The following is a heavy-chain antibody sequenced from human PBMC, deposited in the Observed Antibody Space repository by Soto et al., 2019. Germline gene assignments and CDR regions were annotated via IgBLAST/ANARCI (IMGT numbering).Heavy chain of an antibody. CDR3: SRDMNGGNFDY. J-gene: IGHJ4*02. Sequence: HVQLQESGPGLVKPSQTLSLTCTVSGGSISSGGYYWSWIRQHPGKGLEWIGYIYYSGSTYYNPSLKSRVTISVDTSKNQCSLKLSSVTAADTAVYYCSRDMNGGNFDYWGQGTLVTVS. V-gene: IGHV4-31*03. D-gene: IGHD2-15*01. CDR1: GGSISSGGYY. CDR2: IYYSGST.